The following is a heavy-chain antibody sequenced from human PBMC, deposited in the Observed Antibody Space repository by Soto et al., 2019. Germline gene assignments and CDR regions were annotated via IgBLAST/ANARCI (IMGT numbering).Heavy chain of an antibody. V-gene: IGHV4-61*08. CDR2: IYHSGST. J-gene: IGHJ4*02. Sequence: SETLSLTCTVSGGSVSSGDYYWSWIRQPPGKGLEWIGNIYHSGSTNYNPSLKSRATISVDTSKNQFSLKVSSATAADRAVYYCARGSVDTVDSSGFYEYWGQGTPVTVSS. D-gene: IGHD3-22*01. CDR3: ARGSVDTVDSSGFYEY. CDR1: GGSVSSGDYY.